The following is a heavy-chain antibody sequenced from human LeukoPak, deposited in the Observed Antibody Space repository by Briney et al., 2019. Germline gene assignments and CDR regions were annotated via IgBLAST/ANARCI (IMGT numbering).Heavy chain of an antibody. V-gene: IGHV6-1*01. Sequence: SQTLSLTCAISGDSVSSNSAAWNWIRQSPSRGLEWLGRTYYRSKWYNDYAVSVKSRITINPDTSKNQFSLQLNSVTPEDTAVYYGARAQTAYYYDSSGYSPYYYYYYYYMDVWGKGTTVTVSS. J-gene: IGHJ6*03. CDR2: TYYRSKWYN. CDR3: ARAQTAYYYDSSGYSPYYYYYYYYMDV. D-gene: IGHD3-22*01. CDR1: GDSVSSNSAA.